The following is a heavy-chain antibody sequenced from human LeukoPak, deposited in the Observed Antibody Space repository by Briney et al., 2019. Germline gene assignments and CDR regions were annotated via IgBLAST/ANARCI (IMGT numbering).Heavy chain of an antibody. Sequence: SVKVSCKASGGTFGSYAISWVRQAPGQGLEWMGGIIPIFGTANYAQKFQGRVTITADESTSTAYMELSSLRSEDTAVYYCARGAGDYWYFDLWGRGTLVTVSS. V-gene: IGHV1-69*01. D-gene: IGHD4-17*01. CDR3: ARGAGDYWYFDL. CDR2: IIPIFGTA. CDR1: GGTFGSYA. J-gene: IGHJ2*01.